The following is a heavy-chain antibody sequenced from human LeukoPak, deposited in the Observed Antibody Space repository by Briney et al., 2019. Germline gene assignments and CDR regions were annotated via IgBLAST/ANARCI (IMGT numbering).Heavy chain of an antibody. CDR1: GGTFSSYA. J-gene: IGHJ5*02. CDR2: IIPIFGTA. V-gene: IGHV1-69*01. Sequence: ASVKVSCKASGGTFSSYAISWVRQAPGQGLEWMGGIIPIFGTANYAQKFQGRVTITADESTSTAYMELSSLRSEDTAVYYCARVVSLDYDILAGPPGGWFDPWGQGTLVTVSS. CDR3: ARVVSLDYDILAGPPGGWFDP. D-gene: IGHD3-9*01.